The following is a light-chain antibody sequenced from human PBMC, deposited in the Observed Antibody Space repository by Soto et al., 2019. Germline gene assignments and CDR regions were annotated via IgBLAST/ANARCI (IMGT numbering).Light chain of an antibody. J-gene: IGKJ5*01. Sequence: EIVVTQSPGTLSLSPGERATLSSRASQSISSGHLAWYQQKPGQAPRLLLYGVSSRATGIPDRFSGRGSGTDFTLTISRLESEDFAVYSFQHYGRPPTFGQGTRLDIK. CDR1: QSISSGH. V-gene: IGKV3-20*01. CDR2: GVS. CDR3: QHYGRPPT.